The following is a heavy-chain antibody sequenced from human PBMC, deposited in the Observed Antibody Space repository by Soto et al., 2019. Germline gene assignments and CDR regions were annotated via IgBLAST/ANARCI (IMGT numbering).Heavy chain of an antibody. D-gene: IGHD1-20*01. CDR2: IYYSGST. CDR1: GGSISSYY. V-gene: IGHV4-59*08. J-gene: IGHJ3*02. CDR3: ARPSLGIHDAFDI. Sequence: QVQLQESGPGLVKPSETLSLTCTVSGGSISSYYWSWIRQPPGKGLEWIGYIYYSGSTNYNPSLKSRVTISVDTSKNQFSLKLSSVTAADTAVYYCARPSLGIHDAFDIWGQGTMVTVSS.